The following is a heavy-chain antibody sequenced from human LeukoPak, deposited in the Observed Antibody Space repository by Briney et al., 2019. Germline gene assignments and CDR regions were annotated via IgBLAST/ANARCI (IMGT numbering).Heavy chain of an antibody. D-gene: IGHD6-13*01. V-gene: IGHV1-8*01. CDR2: MNPNSGNT. Sequence: ASVKVSCKASGYTFTSYDINWVRQATGQGLEWMVGMNPNSGNTGYAQKFQGRVTMTRNTSISTAYMELSSLRSEDTAVYYCARRAYSSSWFPNSFDSWGQGTMVTVSS. CDR1: GYTFTSYD. J-gene: IGHJ3*02. CDR3: ARRAYSSSWFPNSFDS.